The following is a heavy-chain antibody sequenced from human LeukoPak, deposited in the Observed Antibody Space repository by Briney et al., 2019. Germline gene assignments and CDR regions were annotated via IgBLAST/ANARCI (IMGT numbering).Heavy chain of an antibody. CDR3: ASYPRYSSTPPFDY. CDR1: GYAFTGYY. D-gene: IGHD2-2*01. Sequence: ATVKVSCKASGYAFTGYYMHWVRQAPGQGLEWMGWINPNTGETNSAQKFQGRVTMTRDTTINTAYMELTWLTSDDTAVYYCASYPRYSSTPPFDYWGQGTLVTVSS. J-gene: IGHJ4*02. V-gene: IGHV1-2*02. CDR2: INPNTGET.